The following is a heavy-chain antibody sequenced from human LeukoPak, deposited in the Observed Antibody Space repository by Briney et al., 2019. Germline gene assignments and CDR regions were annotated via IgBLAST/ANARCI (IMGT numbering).Heavy chain of an antibody. V-gene: IGHV3-7*01. D-gene: IGHD3-22*01. CDR1: GFTFSSYW. J-gene: IGHJ4*02. CDR2: IKQDGSQK. CDR3: ARDRRYYYDSRLDY. Sequence: PGGSLRLSCAASGFTFSSYWMSWVRQAPGKGLEWVANIKQDGSQKYYVDSVKGRFTVSRDDAKNSLYLQMNSLRAEDTAVYYCARDRRYYYDSRLDYWGQGTLVTVSS.